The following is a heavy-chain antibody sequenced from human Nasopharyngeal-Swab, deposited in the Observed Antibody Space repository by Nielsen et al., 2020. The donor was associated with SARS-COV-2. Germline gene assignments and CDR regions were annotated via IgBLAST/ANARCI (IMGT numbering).Heavy chain of an antibody. D-gene: IGHD2-15*01. J-gene: IGHJ4*02. CDR1: GFTFSSYS. CDR3: AKGIGYCSGGSCYFDY. Sequence: GGSLRLSCVASGFTFSSYSMNWVRQAPGKGLEWVSSISSSSSYIYYADSVKGRFTISRDNAKNSLYLQMNSLRAEDTAVYYCAKGIGYCSGGSCYFDYWGQGTLVTVSS. V-gene: IGHV3-21*01. CDR2: ISSSSSYI.